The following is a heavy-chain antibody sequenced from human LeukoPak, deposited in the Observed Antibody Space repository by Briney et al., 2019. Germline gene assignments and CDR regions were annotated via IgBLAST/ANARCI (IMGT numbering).Heavy chain of an antibody. J-gene: IGHJ6*03. CDR1: GYSISSGYY. CDR3: ARGVPNYDFWSGYYRVSCMDV. Sequence: SETLSLTCTVSGYSISSGYYWGWIRQPPGKGLEWIGSIYHSGSTYYNPSLKSRVTISVDTSKNQFSLKLSSVTAADTAVYYCARGVPNYDFWSGYYRVSCMDVWGKGTTVTVSS. CDR2: IYHSGST. V-gene: IGHV4-38-2*02. D-gene: IGHD3-3*01.